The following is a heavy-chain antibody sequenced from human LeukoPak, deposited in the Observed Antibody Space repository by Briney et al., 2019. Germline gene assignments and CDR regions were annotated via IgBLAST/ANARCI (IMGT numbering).Heavy chain of an antibody. D-gene: IGHD1-26*01. J-gene: IGHJ4*02. CDR1: GFTFSVYL. Sequence: HPGGSLRLSCAASGFTFSVYLMTWVRQAPGKGLEWLANVAQDGSAQNYVDSLEGRFTVSRDNPRNTLYLQMHSLRAEDAAVYYCARVIGGAIDYWGQGTLVTVSS. CDR3: ARVIGGAIDY. V-gene: IGHV3-7*01. CDR2: VAQDGSAQ.